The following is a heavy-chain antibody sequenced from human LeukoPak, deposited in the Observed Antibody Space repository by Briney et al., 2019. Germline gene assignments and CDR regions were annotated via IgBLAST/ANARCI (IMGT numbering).Heavy chain of an antibody. CDR2: ISPSGGST. CDR1: GYTFTGYY. V-gene: IGHV1-46*01. J-gene: IGHJ4*02. Sequence: ASVKVSCKASGYTFTGYYMHWVRQAPGQGLEWMGIISPSGGSTSYAQKFQGRVTMTRDTSTSTVYMELSSLRSEDTAVYYCARDFWYYYDSSGYYYDYWGQGTLVTVSS. D-gene: IGHD3-22*01. CDR3: ARDFWYYYDSSGYYYDY.